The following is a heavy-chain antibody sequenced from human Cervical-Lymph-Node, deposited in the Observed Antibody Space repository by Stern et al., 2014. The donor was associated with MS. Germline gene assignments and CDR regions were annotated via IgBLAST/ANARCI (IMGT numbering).Heavy chain of an antibody. Sequence: QVQLVESGAEVKKPGASVKISCKASGYTFTNYYMHWVRQAPGQGLEWMGIINPSGDSTSYAQKFEGRGTMTRDTSTSTVNMELSSLTSGDTAVYYCARLRGYNVLTGYLDYWGQGTLVTVSS. CDR3: ARLRGYNVLTGYLDY. CDR2: INPSGDST. J-gene: IGHJ4*02. CDR1: GYTFTNYY. D-gene: IGHD3-9*01. V-gene: IGHV1-46*01.